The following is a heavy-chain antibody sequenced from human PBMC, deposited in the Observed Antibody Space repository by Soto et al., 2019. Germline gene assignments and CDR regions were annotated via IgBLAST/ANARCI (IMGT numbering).Heavy chain of an antibody. V-gene: IGHV4-59*01. CDR3: ARDLGSSWYFDY. J-gene: IGHJ4*02. CDR1: GGSISSYY. Sequence: SETLSLTCSVSGGSISSYYWSWIRTPPGKGLEWIGYIYYSGSTNYNPSLKSRVTISVDTSKNQFSLKLSSVTAADTAVYYCARDLGSSWYFDYWGQGTLVTVS. CDR2: IYYSGST. D-gene: IGHD6-13*01.